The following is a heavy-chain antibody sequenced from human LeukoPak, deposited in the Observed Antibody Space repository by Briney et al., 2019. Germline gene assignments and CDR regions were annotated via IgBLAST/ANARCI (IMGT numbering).Heavy chain of an antibody. Sequence: GASVKVSCKASGYTFTSYGISWVRQAPGQGLEWMGWISAYNGDTNYAQKLPGRVTMTTATSTSTAYMELRSLRSEDTAAYLCARRGWSANWFDPWGQGTLVTVSS. CDR1: GYTFTSYG. CDR2: ISAYNGDT. V-gene: IGHV1-18*01. J-gene: IGHJ5*02. CDR3: ARRGWSANWFDP. D-gene: IGHD3-3*01.